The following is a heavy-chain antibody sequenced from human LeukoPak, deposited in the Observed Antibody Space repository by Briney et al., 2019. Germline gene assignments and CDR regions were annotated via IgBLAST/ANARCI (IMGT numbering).Heavy chain of an antibody. Sequence: LGESLKISCKCSGYSFTSYWIGWVRQMPGKGLEWMGIIYPGDSGDSDTRYSPSFQGQVTISADKSITTAYLQWSSLKASDTAMYYCARLDKFGPPAAFDIWGQGTMVTVSS. CDR1: GYSFTSYW. V-gene: IGHV5-51*01. CDR2: IYPGDSGDSDT. J-gene: IGHJ3*02. D-gene: IGHD2-2*03. CDR3: ARLDKFGPPAAFDI.